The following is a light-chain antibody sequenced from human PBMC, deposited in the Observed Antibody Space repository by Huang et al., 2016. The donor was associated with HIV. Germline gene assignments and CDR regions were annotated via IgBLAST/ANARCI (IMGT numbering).Light chain of an antibody. CDR3: QQYGSSPIT. J-gene: IGKJ5*01. CDR2: GAY. V-gene: IGKV3-20*01. CDR1: QSVRSSY. Sequence: EIVLTQSPGTLSLSPGESATLSCRASQSVRSSYLAWYQQKPGQAPRLLIHGAYTGATGIPDRCSGSGSATDFTLTIGRLEPEDFAVYYCQQYGSSPITFGQGTRLEIK.